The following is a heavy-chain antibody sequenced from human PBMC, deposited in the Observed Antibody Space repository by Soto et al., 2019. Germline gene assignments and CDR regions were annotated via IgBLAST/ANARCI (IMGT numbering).Heavy chain of an antibody. Sequence: QVQRVESGGVVVQPGRSLRLSCEASGFTFSSHGMHWVRQAPGKRLEWVAVIYYDGSNEYYADSVKGRVTISRANATDTLYLQMSSLRAEEQAVHYCARDYRSTSYGFDSWGQGTLVPVSS. CDR1: GFTFSSHG. D-gene: IGHD6-13*01. J-gene: IGHJ4*02. V-gene: IGHV3-33*01. CDR2: IYYDGSNE. CDR3: ARDYRSTSYGFDS.